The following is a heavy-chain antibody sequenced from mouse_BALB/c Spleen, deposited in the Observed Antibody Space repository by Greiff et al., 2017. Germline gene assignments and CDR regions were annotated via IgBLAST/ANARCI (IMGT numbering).Heavy chain of an antibody. V-gene: IGHV3-8*02. CDR1: GDSITSGY. CDR2: ISYSGST. D-gene: IGHD1-2*01. CDR3: ARVRLRSSYYAMDY. J-gene: IGHJ4*01. Sequence: EVKLVESGPSLVKPSQTLSLTCSVTGDSITSGYWNWIRKFPGNKLEYMGYISYSGSTYYNPSLKSRISITRDTSKNQYYLQLNSVTTEDTATYYCARVRLRSSYYAMDYWGQGTSVTVSS.